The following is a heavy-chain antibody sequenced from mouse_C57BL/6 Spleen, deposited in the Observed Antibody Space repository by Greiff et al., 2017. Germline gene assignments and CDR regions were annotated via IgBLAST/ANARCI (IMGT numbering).Heavy chain of an antibody. D-gene: IGHD4-1*01. CDR3: TTCRANWERGYFDY. V-gene: IGHV14-4*01. Sequence: VQLQQSGAELVRPGASVKLSCTASGFNIKDDYMHWVKQRPEQGLEWIGWIDPENGDTEYASKFQGKATITADTSSNTAYLQLSSLTSEDTAVYYGTTCRANWERGYFDYWGQGTTLTVSS. CDR1: GFNIKDDY. CDR2: IDPENGDT. J-gene: IGHJ2*01.